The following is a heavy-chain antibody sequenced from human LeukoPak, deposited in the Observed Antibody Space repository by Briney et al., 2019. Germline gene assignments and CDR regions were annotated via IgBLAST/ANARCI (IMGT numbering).Heavy chain of an antibody. D-gene: IGHD6-13*01. CDR2: IIPIFGTA. Sequence: SVKVSFKASGGTFSSYAISWVRQAPGQGLEWMGGIIPIFGTANYAQKFQGRVTITTDESTSTAYMELSSLRSEDTAVYYCARDQKEKGPESSSWGWCEPWGQGTLVTVSS. CDR1: GGTFSSYA. V-gene: IGHV1-69*05. J-gene: IGHJ5*02. CDR3: ARDQKEKGPESSSWGWCEP.